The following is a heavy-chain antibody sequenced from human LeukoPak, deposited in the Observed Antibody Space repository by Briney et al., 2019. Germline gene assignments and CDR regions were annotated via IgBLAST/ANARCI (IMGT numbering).Heavy chain of an antibody. CDR1: GYTLTELS. CDR3: ASPDCSSTSCYGSGESELDY. J-gene: IGHJ4*02. D-gene: IGHD2-2*01. V-gene: IGHV1-24*01. Sequence: ASVKVSCKVSGYTLTELSMHWVRQAPGKGLEWMGGFDPEDGETIYAQKFQGRVTMTEDTSTDTAYMELSSLRSEDTAVYYCASPDCSSTSCYGSGESELDYWGQGALVTVSS. CDR2: FDPEDGET.